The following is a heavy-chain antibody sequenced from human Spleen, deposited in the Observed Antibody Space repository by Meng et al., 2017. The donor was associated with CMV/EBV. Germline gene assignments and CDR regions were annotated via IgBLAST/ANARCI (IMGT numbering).Heavy chain of an antibody. CDR3: ARESGYYRYYYYYYGMDV. CDR2: IYYSGST. D-gene: IGHD3-3*01. CDR1: GGSISSSSYY. Sequence: GSLRLSCTVSGGSISSSSYYWGWIRQPPGKGLEWIGSIYYSGSTYYNPSLKSRVTISVDTSKNQFSLKLSSVTAADTAVYYCARESGYYRYYYYYYGMDVWGQGTTVTVSS. V-gene: IGHV4-39*02. J-gene: IGHJ6*02.